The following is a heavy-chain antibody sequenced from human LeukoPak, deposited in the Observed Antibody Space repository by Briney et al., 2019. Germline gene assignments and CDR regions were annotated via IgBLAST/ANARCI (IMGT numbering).Heavy chain of an antibody. CDR3: AVAGHFSSTSCYFDY. J-gene: IGHJ4*02. Sequence: SVKVSCKASGGTFSSYAISWVRQAPGQGLEWMGGIIPIFGTANYAQKFQGRATITADESTSTAYMELSSLRSEDTAVYYCAVAGHFSSTSCYFDYWGQGTLVTVSS. V-gene: IGHV1-69*13. CDR1: GGTFSSYA. CDR2: IIPIFGTA. D-gene: IGHD2-2*01.